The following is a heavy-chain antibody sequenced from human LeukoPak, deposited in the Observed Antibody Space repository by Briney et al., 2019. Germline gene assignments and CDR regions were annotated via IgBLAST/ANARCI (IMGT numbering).Heavy chain of an antibody. D-gene: IGHD4-17*01. Sequence: GGSLRLSCEASGFTFSSYSMNWVRQAPGKGLEWVSYISFSSATIHYADSVKGRFTISRDNAKNSLYLQMNSLRAEDTAVYYCARVSTVTTGWFDPWGQGTLVTVSS. CDR1: GFTFSSYS. CDR3: ARVSTVTTGWFDP. J-gene: IGHJ5*02. V-gene: IGHV3-48*04. CDR2: ISFSSATI.